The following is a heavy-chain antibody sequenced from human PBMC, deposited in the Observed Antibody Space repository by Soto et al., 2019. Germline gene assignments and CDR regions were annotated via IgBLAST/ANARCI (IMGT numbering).Heavy chain of an antibody. V-gene: IGHV1-69*01. D-gene: IGHD3-16*01. J-gene: IGHJ3*02. CDR1: GGTVSSDS. Sequence: QVKLIQSGAEVRKPGSSVKLSCKASGGTVSSDSITWLRQAPGHTLEWIGGIIPLFGTGNVADTVKARLTLSADESTNTVFMELRSLRSDDTAKYYCARTIGGEAAAIPRPFDIWGQGTMVIVS. CDR3: ARTIGGEAAAIPRPFDI. CDR2: IIPLFGTG.